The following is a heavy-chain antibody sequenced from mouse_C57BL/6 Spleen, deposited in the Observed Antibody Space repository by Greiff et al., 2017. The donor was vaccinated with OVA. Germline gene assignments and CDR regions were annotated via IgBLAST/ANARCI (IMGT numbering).Heavy chain of an antibody. CDR3: ARPNYYGSSYPFAY. CDR1: GYTFTTYP. D-gene: IGHD1-1*01. V-gene: IGHV1-47*01. Sequence: QVQLKESGAELVKPGASVKMSCKASGYTFTTYPIEWMKQNHGKSLEWIGNFHPYNDDTKYNEKFKGKATLTVEKSSSTVYLELSRLTSDDSAVYYCARPNYYGSSYPFAYWGQGTLVTVSA. CDR2: FHPYNDDT. J-gene: IGHJ3*01.